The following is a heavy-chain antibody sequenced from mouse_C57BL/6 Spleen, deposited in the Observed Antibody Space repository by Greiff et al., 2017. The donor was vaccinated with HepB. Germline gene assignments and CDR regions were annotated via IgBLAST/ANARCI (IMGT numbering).Heavy chain of an antibody. D-gene: IGHD1-1*01. CDR2: ISDGGSYT. CDR1: GFTFSSYA. CDR3: ARGGYGSSWGFYYAMDY. J-gene: IGHJ4*01. V-gene: IGHV5-4*01. Sequence: EVQGVESGGGLVKPGGSLKLSCAASGFTFSSYAMSWVRQTPEKRLEWVATISDGGSYTYYPDNVKGRFTISRDNAKNNLYLQMSHLKSEDTAMYYCARGGYGSSWGFYYAMDYWGQGTSVTVSS.